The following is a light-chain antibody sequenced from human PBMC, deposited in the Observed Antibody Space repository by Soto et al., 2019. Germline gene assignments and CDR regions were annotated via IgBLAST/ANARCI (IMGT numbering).Light chain of an antibody. CDR3: QQYGSYPYT. Sequence: DIQMTQSPSSLSASAGDRVTITCRASQSLNNWLAWYQQKPGKAPNLLIHDASTLESAVPSRFSGSGSGTEFTLPISSLQPDDSAIYYCQQYGSYPYTFGQGTKLEIK. J-gene: IGKJ2*01. V-gene: IGKV1-5*01. CDR2: DAS. CDR1: QSLNNW.